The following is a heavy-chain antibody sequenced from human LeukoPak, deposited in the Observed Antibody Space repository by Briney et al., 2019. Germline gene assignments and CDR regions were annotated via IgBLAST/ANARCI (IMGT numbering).Heavy chain of an antibody. D-gene: IGHD1-26*01. J-gene: IGHJ3*01. CDR1: GASVSSRF. Sequence: SETLSLTCGVSGASVSSRFWSWIRQTPGMGLEWIGYISDRGSTGYNPSLKSRVTISVDAPKNEVSLNVRSVSAADTAVHYCAKGVSGTYFAFDVWGQGRTV. V-gene: IGHV4-59*02. CDR2: ISDRGST. CDR3: AKGVSGTYFAFDV.